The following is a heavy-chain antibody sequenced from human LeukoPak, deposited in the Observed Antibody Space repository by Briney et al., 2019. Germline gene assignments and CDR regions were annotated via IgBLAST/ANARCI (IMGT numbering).Heavy chain of an antibody. Sequence: ASVKVSCKASGYTFTGYVLTGSQRATDKGLKWWEWMNPNSGNTGYAQKFQGGVTMTRDTSISTAYMELNSLTSEDTAVYYCARNNYGGHDAFDIWGQGTLVTVSS. CDR1: GYTFTGYV. J-gene: IGHJ3*02. CDR2: MNPNSGNT. CDR3: ARNNYGGHDAFDI. V-gene: IGHV1-8*01. D-gene: IGHD4-11*01.